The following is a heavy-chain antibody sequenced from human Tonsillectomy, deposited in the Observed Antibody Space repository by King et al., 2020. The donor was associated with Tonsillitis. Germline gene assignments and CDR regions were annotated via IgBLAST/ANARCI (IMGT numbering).Heavy chain of an antibody. V-gene: IGHV4-39*01. D-gene: IGHD6-19*01. CDR3: ARQARWLGAQLGY. CDR2: IYYSGST. Sequence: QLQESGPGLVKPSETLSLTCTVSDGSFSSSSYHWGWIRQPPGKGLEWIGSIYYSGSTYYNPSLKSRVTISVDTSTNQFSLKLCSVTAADTAVYYCARQARWLGAQLGYWGQGTLVTVSS. J-gene: IGHJ4*02. CDR1: DGSFSSSSYH.